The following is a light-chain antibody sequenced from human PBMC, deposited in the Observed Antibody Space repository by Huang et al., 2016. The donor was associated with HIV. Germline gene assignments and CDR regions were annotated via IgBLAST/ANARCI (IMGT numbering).Light chain of an antibody. CDR1: QRISTW. CDR2: KAS. Sequence: DIQVTQSPSTLSAFVGDRVNITCRTSQRISTWLAWYQQRPGKAPNLLISKASNLETWVPSRFSGNGSGTEFTLTIDGLQPDDFATYYCQHQWTFGQGTKVEIK. CDR3: QHQWT. V-gene: IGKV1-5*03. J-gene: IGKJ1*01.